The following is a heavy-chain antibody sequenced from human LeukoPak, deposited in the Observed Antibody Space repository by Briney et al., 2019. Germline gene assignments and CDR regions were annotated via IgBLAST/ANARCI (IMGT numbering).Heavy chain of an antibody. CDR3: ARRARLTASSGFNYYAMDV. D-gene: IGHD2-21*02. Sequence: SETLSLTCTVPDGSITNYDWSWVRQPPGKGLEFIGHVHYSGTANYNPSLKSRLTISVDTSKKQFSLKLSSVTAADTAVYYCARRARLTASSGFNYYAMDVWGQGTTVIVSS. CDR2: VHYSGTA. V-gene: IGHV4-59*08. CDR1: DGSITNYD. J-gene: IGHJ6*02.